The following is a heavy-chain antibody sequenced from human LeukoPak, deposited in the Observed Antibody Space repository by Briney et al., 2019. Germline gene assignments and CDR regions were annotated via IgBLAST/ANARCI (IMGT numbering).Heavy chain of an antibody. Sequence: SETLSLTCTVSGGSISSYYWSWIRQPAGKGLEWIGRIYTSGSTNYNPSLKSRVIMSVDTSKNQFSLKLSSVTAADTAVYYCARLQLELMQPNDNWFDPWGQGTLVTVSS. CDR2: IYTSGST. CDR1: GGSISSYY. CDR3: ARLQLELMQPNDNWFDP. J-gene: IGHJ5*02. D-gene: IGHD1-1*01. V-gene: IGHV4-4*07.